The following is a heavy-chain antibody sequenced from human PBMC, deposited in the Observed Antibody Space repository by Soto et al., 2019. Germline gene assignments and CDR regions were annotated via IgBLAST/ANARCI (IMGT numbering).Heavy chain of an antibody. CDR2: ISGSGGST. J-gene: IGHJ5*02. CDR1: GFTFSSYA. Sequence: PGGSLRLSCAASGFTFSSYAMSWVRQAPGKGLEWVSAISGSGGSTYYADSVKGRFTISRDNSKNTLYLQMNSLRAEDTAVYYCAKDPRRQQLPNWFDPWGQGTLVTVSS. V-gene: IGHV3-23*01. D-gene: IGHD6-13*01. CDR3: AKDPRRQQLPNWFDP.